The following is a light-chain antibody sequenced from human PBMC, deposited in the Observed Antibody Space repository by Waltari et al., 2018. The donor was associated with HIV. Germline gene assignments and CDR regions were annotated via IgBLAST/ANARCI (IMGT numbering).Light chain of an antibody. Sequence: QSALTQPHSVSGSPGQSLPISCTGTSTYVAIFVSWYQQHPGKTPKDIIFYVNKRPSGVPDRFAGSKSGNTASLTISGLQAEDEADYYCCSHAGNFIFVFGTGTKVTVL. CDR2: YVN. CDR3: CSHAGNFIFV. CDR1: STYVAIF. V-gene: IGLV2-11*01. J-gene: IGLJ1*01.